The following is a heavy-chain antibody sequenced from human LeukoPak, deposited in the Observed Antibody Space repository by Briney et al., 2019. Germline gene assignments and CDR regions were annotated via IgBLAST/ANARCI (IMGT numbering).Heavy chain of an antibody. V-gene: IGHV3-23*01. D-gene: IGHD3-10*01. Sequence: GGSLRLSCVVSGFTFSSSAMSWVRQAPGKGLEWVSAISGYGDTTYYAESVKGRFTISRDNSKSTLFLEMSSLRAEDTAVYYCAKRSRRLTIVRGVPREDVWGQGTTVTVSS. CDR3: AKRSRRLTIVRGVPREDV. CDR2: ISGYGDTT. CDR1: GFTFSSSA. J-gene: IGHJ6*02.